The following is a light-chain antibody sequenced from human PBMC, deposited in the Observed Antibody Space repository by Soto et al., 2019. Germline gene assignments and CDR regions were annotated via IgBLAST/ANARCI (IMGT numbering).Light chain of an antibody. V-gene: IGLV1-44*01. CDR2: TND. Sequence: QSVLTQPPSASGTPGQRVTISCSGGSSNIGSNAVNWYRQLPGTAPKLLIYTNDQRPSGVPDRFSGSKSVTSASLAISGLQSEDEADYYCAAWDDSLRGGVFGGGTKLTVL. J-gene: IGLJ3*02. CDR1: SSNIGSNA. CDR3: AAWDDSLRGGV.